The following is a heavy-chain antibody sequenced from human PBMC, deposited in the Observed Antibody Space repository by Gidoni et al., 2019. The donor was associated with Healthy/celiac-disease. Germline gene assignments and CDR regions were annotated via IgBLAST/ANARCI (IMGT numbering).Heavy chain of an antibody. D-gene: IGHD2-15*01. V-gene: IGHV3-48*03. J-gene: IGHJ6*02. CDR1: GFTFSSYE. CDR3: ARGGYCSGGSCYYHYGMDV. Sequence: EVQLVESGGGLVQPGGSLRLSCAASGFTFSSYEMNWVRQAPGKGLEWVSYISSSGSTIYYADSVKGRFTISRDNAKNSLYLQMNSLRAEDTAVYYCARGGYCSGGSCYYHYGMDVWGQGTTVTVSS. CDR2: ISSSGSTI.